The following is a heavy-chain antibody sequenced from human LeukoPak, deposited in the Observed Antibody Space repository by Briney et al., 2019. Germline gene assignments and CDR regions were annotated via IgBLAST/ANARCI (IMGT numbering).Heavy chain of an antibody. CDR1: GYTFTSYG. Sequence: GASVTVSCTASGYTFTSYGISWVRQAPGQGLEWMGWISAYNGNTNYAQKLQGRVTMTTDTSTSTAYMELRSLRSDDTAVYYCARTWGYYDSSGYLDYWGQGTLVTVSS. D-gene: IGHD3-22*01. CDR2: ISAYNGNT. CDR3: ARTWGYYDSSGYLDY. V-gene: IGHV1-18*01. J-gene: IGHJ4*02.